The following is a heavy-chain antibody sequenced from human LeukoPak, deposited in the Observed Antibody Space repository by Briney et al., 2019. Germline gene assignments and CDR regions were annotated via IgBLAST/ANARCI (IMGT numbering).Heavy chain of an antibody. Sequence: GESLKISCKGSGYSSTTYWSSWVRQMPGKGREWMGKIDPTDSYTNYSPSFQGHVTISADKSFSTACLQWTSLKASDTAMYYCARHAKAYGSSCDYWGQGTLVTVSS. CDR1: GYSSTTYW. CDR2: IDPTDSYT. J-gene: IGHJ4*02. V-gene: IGHV5-10-1*01. CDR3: ARHAKAYGSSCDY. D-gene: IGHD6-13*01.